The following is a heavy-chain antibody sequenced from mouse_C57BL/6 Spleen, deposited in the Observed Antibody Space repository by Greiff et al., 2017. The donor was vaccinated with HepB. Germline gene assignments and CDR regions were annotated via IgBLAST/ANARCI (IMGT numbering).Heavy chain of an antibody. CDR1: GYAFSSSW. CDR3: ARERVITFFDY. J-gene: IGHJ2*01. D-gene: IGHD2-4*01. V-gene: IGHV1-82*01. Sequence: VKPGASVKISCKASGYAFSSSWMNWVKQRPGKGLEWIGRIYPGDGDTNYNGKFKGKATLTADKSSSTAYMQLSSLTSEDSAVYFCARERVITFFDYWGQGTTLTVSS. CDR2: IYPGDGDT.